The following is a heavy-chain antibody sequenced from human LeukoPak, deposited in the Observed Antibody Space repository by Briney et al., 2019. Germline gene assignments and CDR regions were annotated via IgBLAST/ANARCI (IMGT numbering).Heavy chain of an antibody. CDR1: GFTFSSYA. J-gene: IGHJ6*02. CDR2: ISGSGGST. Sequence: PGGSLRLSCAASGFTFSSYAMSWVRQAPGKGLEWVSAISGSGGSTYYADSVKGRFTISRDNAKNTLYLQMNSLRAEDTAVYYCARVDTAMANPLYYYYYYGMDVWGQGTTVTVSS. V-gene: IGHV3-23*01. D-gene: IGHD5-18*01. CDR3: ARVDTAMANPLYYYYYYGMDV.